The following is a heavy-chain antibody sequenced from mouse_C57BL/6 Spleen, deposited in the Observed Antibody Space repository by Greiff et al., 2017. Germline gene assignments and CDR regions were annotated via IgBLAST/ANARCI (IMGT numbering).Heavy chain of an antibody. CDR1: GFTFSDYY. CDR3: AREGIYYGSYYAMDY. D-gene: IGHD1-1*01. CDR2: INYDGSST. V-gene: IGHV5-16*01. Sequence: EVHLVESEGGLVQPGSSMKLSCTASGFTFSDYYMAWVRQVPEKGLEWVANINYDGSSTYYLDSLKSRFIISRDNAKNILDLQMSSLKSEDTATYYCAREGIYYGSYYAMDYWGQGTSVTVSS. J-gene: IGHJ4*01.